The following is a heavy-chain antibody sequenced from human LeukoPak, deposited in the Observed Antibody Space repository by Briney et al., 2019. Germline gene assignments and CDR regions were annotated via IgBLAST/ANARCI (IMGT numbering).Heavy chain of an antibody. CDR3: ARDIVVVVAATQYYYGMDV. V-gene: IGHV3-53*01. D-gene: IGHD2-15*01. CDR1: GFTVSSKY. J-gene: IGHJ6*02. Sequence: GGSLRLSCAASGFTVSSKYMSWVRQAPGKGLEWVSVIYSGGSTYYADSVKGRFTISRDNSKNTLYLQMNSLRAEDTAVYYCARDIVVVVAATQYYYGMDVWGQGTTVTVSS. CDR2: IYSGGST.